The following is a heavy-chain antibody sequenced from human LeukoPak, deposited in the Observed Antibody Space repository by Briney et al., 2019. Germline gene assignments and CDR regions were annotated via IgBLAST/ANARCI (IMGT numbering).Heavy chain of an antibody. J-gene: IGHJ6*02. CDR1: GYSFTTYW. CDR2: IYPGDSDT. Sequence: GESLKIACKASGYSFTTYWIGWVRQAPGKGLEWMGIIYPGDSDTRYSPSFQGQVTISADKSISTAYLQWSSLKASDTAMYYCARQSLTMVRGVMTAYYGMDVWGQGTTVTVSS. D-gene: IGHD3-10*01. CDR3: ARQSLTMVRGVMTAYYGMDV. V-gene: IGHV5-51*01.